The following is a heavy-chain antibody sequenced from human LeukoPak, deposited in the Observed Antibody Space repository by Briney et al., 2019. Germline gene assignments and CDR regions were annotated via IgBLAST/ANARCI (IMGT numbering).Heavy chain of an antibody. CDR2: IRGDGGSI. Sequence: PGGSLRLSCAASGFTFDDYAMHWVRHAPGKGLEWVSLIRGDGGSIYYADSVKGRFTISRDNSKNSLYLQMNSLRTEDTALYYCAKDMGYYDSSGSVGFFDYWGQGTLVTVSS. CDR3: AKDMGYYDSSGSVGFFDY. V-gene: IGHV3-43*02. J-gene: IGHJ4*02. CDR1: GFTFDDYA. D-gene: IGHD3-22*01.